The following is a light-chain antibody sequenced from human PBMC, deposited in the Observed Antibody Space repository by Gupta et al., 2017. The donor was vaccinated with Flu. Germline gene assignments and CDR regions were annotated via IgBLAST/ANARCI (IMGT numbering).Light chain of an antibody. V-gene: IGKV3-11*01. CDR2: AAT. CDR3: QKSRHGTLT. Sequence: VLPRSPATLSLSPGERATLSCRASQSVAGYLAWYQQRPGQAPRLPNDAATNRATGIPARGSGGGSGTDVTIISRSVEAEDVAVYEGQKSRHGTLTFGGGTTVEIK. CDR1: QSVAGY. J-gene: IGKJ4*01.